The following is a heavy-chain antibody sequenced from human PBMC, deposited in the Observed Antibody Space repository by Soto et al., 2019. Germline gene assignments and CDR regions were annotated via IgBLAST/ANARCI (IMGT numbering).Heavy chain of an antibody. V-gene: IGHV4-59*01. Sequence: SETLSLTCTVSGGSISSYYWSWIRQPPGKGLEWIGYIYYSGSTNYNPSLKSRVTISVDTSKNQFSLKLSSVTAADTAVYYCARNVEFYYGSGSYYRECCWFDPWGQGTLVTVSS. J-gene: IGHJ5*02. CDR1: GGSISSYY. D-gene: IGHD3-10*01. CDR2: IYYSGST. CDR3: ARNVEFYYGSGSYYRECCWFDP.